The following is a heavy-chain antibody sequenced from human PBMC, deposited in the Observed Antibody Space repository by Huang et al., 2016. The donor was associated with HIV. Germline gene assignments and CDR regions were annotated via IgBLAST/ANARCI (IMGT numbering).Heavy chain of an antibody. CDR2: IYYSGST. J-gene: IGHJ3*02. CDR1: GGSITSSSYY. Sequence: QLQLQGSGPGLVKPSETLSLTCTVSGGSITSSSYYWGWLRQPPGKGLEWVGSIYYSGSTDYNPSLKSRVNVSVDTSKNQFSLKLSSVTAADTAVYYCARHFSYYDSSGYTPWDAFDIWGQGTMVTVSS. CDR3: ARHFSYYDSSGYTPWDAFDI. D-gene: IGHD3-22*01. V-gene: IGHV4-39*01.